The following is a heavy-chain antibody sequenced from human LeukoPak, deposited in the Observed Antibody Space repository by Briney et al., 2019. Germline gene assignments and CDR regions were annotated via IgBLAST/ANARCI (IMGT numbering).Heavy chain of an antibody. D-gene: IGHD3-22*01. CDR3: ARDATHYYDSSGYP. CDR1: VGSTSSGDYY. Sequence: SQSLSLTCTVSVGSTSSGDYYWSWIRQPPGKGLEWIGYIYYSGSTYYNPSLKSRVTISVDTSKNQFSLNLSSVTAADTAVYYCARDATHYYDSSGYPWGQRTLGTVSS. CDR2: IYYSGST. J-gene: IGHJ5*02. V-gene: IGHV4-30-4*01.